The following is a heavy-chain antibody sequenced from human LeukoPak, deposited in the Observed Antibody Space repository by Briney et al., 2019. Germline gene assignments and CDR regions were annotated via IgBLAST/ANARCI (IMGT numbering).Heavy chain of an antibody. CDR1: GGTFSSYA. V-gene: IGHV1-18*01. CDR3: ARDCITIFGVVITYYYYGMDV. D-gene: IGHD3-3*01. J-gene: IGHJ6*02. Sequence: ASVKVSCKASGGTFSSYAISWVRQAPGQGLEWMGWISAYNGNTNYAQKLQGRVTMTTDTSTSTAYMELRSLRSDDTAVYYCARDCITIFGVVITYYYYGMDVWGQGTTVTVSS. CDR2: ISAYNGNT.